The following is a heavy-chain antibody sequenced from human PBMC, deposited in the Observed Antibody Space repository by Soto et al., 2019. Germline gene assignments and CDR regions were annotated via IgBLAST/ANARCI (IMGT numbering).Heavy chain of an antibody. D-gene: IGHD2-15*01. J-gene: IGHJ6*02. CDR1: GGSISSGDYY. V-gene: IGHV4-30-4*01. CDR3: ARGSSLIPGYCSGGSCYLPYGMDV. CDR2: IYYSGST. Sequence: QVQLQESGPGLVKPSQTLSLTCTVSGGSISSGDYYWSWIRQPPGKGLEWIGYIYYSGSTYYNPSVKSRVTISVDTSKIQFSLKLSSVTAADTAVYYCARGSSLIPGYCSGGSCYLPYGMDVWGQGTTVTVSS.